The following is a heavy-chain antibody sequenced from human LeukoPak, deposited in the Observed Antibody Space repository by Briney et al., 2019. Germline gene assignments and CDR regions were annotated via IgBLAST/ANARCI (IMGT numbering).Heavy chain of an antibody. Sequence: ASVKVPCKVSGYTLTELSMHWVRQAPGKGLAWMGGFDPEDGETIYAQKFQGRVTMTEDTSTDTAYMELSSLRSEDTAVYYCATECRYDYVWGSYYYWGQGTLVTVSS. CDR3: ATECRYDYVWGSYYY. CDR2: FDPEDGET. CDR1: GYTLTELS. V-gene: IGHV1-24*01. D-gene: IGHD3-16*01. J-gene: IGHJ4*02.